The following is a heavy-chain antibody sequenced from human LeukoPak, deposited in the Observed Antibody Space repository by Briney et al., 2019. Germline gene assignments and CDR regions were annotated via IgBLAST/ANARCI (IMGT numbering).Heavy chain of an antibody. Sequence: GRSLRLSCEASGFTFSMYAMHWVRQAPGKGLEWVAVISYDGSNEYYADSVKGRFTISRDNSKNMLYLQMNSLTAEDTSVYYCVGDSSGYYPTFDYWGQGTLVAVSS. CDR1: GFTFSMYA. J-gene: IGHJ4*02. D-gene: IGHD3-22*01. CDR3: VGDSSGYYPTFDY. V-gene: IGHV3-30*04. CDR2: ISYDGSNE.